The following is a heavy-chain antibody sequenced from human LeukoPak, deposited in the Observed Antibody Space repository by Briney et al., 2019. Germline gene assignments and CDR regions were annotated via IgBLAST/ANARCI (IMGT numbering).Heavy chain of an antibody. CDR2: IYYSGST. Sequence: SATLSRTCTVSGGSISSSSYYRGWIRQPPGKGLEWIGSIYYSGSTYYNPSPKSRVTISVDTSTNQFSLKLSSVTAADTAVYYCARRSSWYPFDYWGQGTLVTASS. D-gene: IGHD6-13*01. V-gene: IGHV4-39*01. J-gene: IGHJ4*02. CDR1: GGSISSSSYY. CDR3: ARRSSWYPFDY.